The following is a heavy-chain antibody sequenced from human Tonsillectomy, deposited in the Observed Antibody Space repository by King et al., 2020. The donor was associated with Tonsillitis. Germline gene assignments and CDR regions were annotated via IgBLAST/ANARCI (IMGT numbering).Heavy chain of an antibody. CDR1: GFTFSDYG. CDR2: ISYDGSNK. J-gene: IGHJ3*02. V-gene: IGHV3-30*18. D-gene: IGHD6-13*01. Sequence: VQLVESGGGVVQPGRSLRLSCAASGFTFSDYGMHWVRQAPGKGLEWVAAISYDGSNKYYADSVKGRFPISRDNSKNTLYLQMNSLRADDTAVYYCAKEAYEQEPVPYSAFESWGQGTMVTVSS. CDR3: AKEAYEQEPVPYSAFES.